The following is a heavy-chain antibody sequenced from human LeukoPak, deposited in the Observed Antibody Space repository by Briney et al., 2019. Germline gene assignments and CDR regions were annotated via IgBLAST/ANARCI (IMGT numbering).Heavy chain of an antibody. J-gene: IGHJ4*02. CDR1: AFTFSSYS. V-gene: IGHV3-21*01. D-gene: IGHD2-2*01. CDR2: ISSSSSYI. Sequence: GGSLRLSCAASAFTFSSYSMNLVRQAPGKGLEWVSSISSSSSYIYYADSVKGRFTISRDNAKNSLYLQMNSLRAEDTAVYYCARSAGNQLLFSNWGQGTVVTVSS. CDR3: ARSAGNQLLFSN.